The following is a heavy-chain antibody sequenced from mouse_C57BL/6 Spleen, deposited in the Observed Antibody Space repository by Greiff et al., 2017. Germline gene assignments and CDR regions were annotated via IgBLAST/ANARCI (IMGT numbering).Heavy chain of an antibody. J-gene: IGHJ1*03. CDR2: ISDGGSYT. Sequence: VQLQESGGGLVKPGGSLKLSCAASGFTFSSYAMSWVRQTPEKRLEWVATISDGGSYTYYPDNVKGRFTISRDNAKNNLYLQMSHLKSEDTAMYYCAREDSNWYCDVWGTGTTVTVSS. V-gene: IGHV5-4*01. CDR3: AREDSNWYCDV. D-gene: IGHD2-5*01. CDR1: GFTFSSYA.